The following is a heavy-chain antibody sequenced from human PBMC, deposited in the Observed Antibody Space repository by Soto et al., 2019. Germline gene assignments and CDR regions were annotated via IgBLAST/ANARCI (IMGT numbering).Heavy chain of an antibody. D-gene: IGHD7-27*01. Sequence: QVELVQSGAEVKKPGSSVKVSCKASGGNFITFAISWVRQAPGQGLEWMGEIIPISSTTKSAHKFQYSVTISADGSSSTVHMELRSLKSEDTAIYFCAKKLGSAPFGSYGLDVWGQGTTVTVSS. J-gene: IGHJ6*02. CDR2: IIPISSTT. CDR1: GGNFITFA. V-gene: IGHV1-69*01. CDR3: AKKLGSAPFGSYGLDV.